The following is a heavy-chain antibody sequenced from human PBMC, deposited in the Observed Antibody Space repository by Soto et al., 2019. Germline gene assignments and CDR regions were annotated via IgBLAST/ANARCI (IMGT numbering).Heavy chain of an antibody. CDR1: GFTFSNYV. V-gene: IGHV3-23*01. Sequence: EVQLLESGGGTVPPGGSLRLSCAASGFTFSNYVMSWVRQAPGRGLEWVLAISGSGGSTYHADSVKGRFAISRDNSKNTLFLQMNSLRAEDTAIYYCAKDILKTGLDGFEIWGQGTMVTVSS. CDR3: AKDILKTGLDGFEI. CDR2: ISGSGGST. D-gene: IGHD1-1*01. J-gene: IGHJ3*02.